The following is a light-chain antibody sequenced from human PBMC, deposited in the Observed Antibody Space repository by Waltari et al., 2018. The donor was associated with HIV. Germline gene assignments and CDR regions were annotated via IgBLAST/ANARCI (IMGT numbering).Light chain of an antibody. CDR2: EVT. V-gene: IGLV2-23*02. J-gene: IGLJ3*02. CDR3: SSYAGGHSWV. CDR1: SNELGNHNL. Sequence: QSALTQPASVSGSLGQSVVISCTGTSNELGNHNLVSWYQHHPGKVPRIIIYEVTKRPSGVSNRFSGSKSANTASLMISGLQAEDEADYYCSSYAGGHSWVFGGGTKLTVL.